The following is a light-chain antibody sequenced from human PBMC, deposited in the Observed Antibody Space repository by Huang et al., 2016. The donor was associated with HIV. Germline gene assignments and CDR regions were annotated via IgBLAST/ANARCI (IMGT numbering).Light chain of an antibody. V-gene: IGKV3-20*01. J-gene: IGKJ2*01. CDR2: GSS. CDR1: ETVTSGY. CDR3: QQYGGSPRT. Sequence: EIVLTQSPGTLSLSPGGRATLSCRASETVTSGYLAWYQQKPGQAPRLLSFGSSTRATGIPDRFTGSGSGTDFTLTITRLEREDFAMYYCQQYGGSPRTFGQGTKLELK.